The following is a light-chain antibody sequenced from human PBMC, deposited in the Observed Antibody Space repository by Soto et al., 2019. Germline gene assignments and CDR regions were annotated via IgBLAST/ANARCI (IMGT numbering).Light chain of an antibody. Sequence: QSALTQPASVSGSPGQSITISCTGSSIDIGGNNYVSWYQQHPGKAPKVMIYDVSNRPSGVSNRFSGSKSGHTASLTISGLQAEDEADYYCSSYTTRNTRIFGGGTKLTVL. CDR1: SIDIGGNNY. J-gene: IGLJ2*01. CDR2: DVS. CDR3: SSYTTRNTRI. V-gene: IGLV2-14*03.